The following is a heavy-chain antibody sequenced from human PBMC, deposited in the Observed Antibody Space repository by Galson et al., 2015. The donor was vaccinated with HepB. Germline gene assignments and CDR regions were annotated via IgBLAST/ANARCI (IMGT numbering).Heavy chain of an antibody. CDR2: IKNRFDGGTT. J-gene: IGHJ5*02. CDR1: GFTFKNAW. D-gene: IGHD3-10*01. V-gene: IGHV3-15*07. CDR3: TTDLEDGSASDYTFP. Sequence: SLRLSCAASGFTFKNAWMNWVRQAPGKGLEWVGRIKNRFDGGTTDYAAPVNGRFTISRDDSTATVSLQMNSLKTEDTAVYYCTTDLEDGSASDYTFPWGQGTLVTVSS.